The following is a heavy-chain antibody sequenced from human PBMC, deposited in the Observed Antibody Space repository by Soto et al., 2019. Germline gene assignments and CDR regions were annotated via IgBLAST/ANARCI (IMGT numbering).Heavy chain of an antibody. CDR2: IYYSGST. J-gene: IGHJ4*02. Sequence: PSETLSLTCTVSGGSINSYFWSWIRQSPGKGLEWIGHIYYSGSTSYSPSLKSRVSISVDTSKNQFSLGVHSVTAADTAVYYCARAGTNMVQFDYWGQGTLVTVSS. V-gene: IGHV4-59*01. D-gene: IGHD3-10*01. CDR3: ARAGTNMVQFDY. CDR1: GGSINSYF.